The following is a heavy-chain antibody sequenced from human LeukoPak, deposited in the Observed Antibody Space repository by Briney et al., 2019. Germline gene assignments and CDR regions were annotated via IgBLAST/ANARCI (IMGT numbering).Heavy chain of an antibody. CDR1: GGSISSYY. CDR2: IYYSGST. V-gene: IGHV4-59*01. D-gene: IGHD5-12*01. J-gene: IGHJ5*02. CDR3: ARESIVARSVWFDP. Sequence: PSETLSLTCTVSGGSISSYYWSWIRQPPGKGLEWIGYIYYSGSTNYNPYLKSRVTISVDTSKNQFSLKLSSVTAADTAVYCCARESIVARSVWFDPWGQGTLVTVSS.